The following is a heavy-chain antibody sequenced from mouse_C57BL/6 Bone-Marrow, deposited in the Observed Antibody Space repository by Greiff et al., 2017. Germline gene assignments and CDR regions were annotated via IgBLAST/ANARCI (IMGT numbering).Heavy chain of an antibody. CDR3: ARGWGTGEYYAMDY. J-gene: IGHJ4*01. Sequence: EVQVVESEGGLVQPGSSMKLSCTASGFTFSDYYMAWVRQVPEKGLEWVANINYDGSSTYYLDSLKSRFIISRDNAKNILYLQMSSLKSEDTATYYCARGWGTGEYYAMDYWGQGTSVTVSS. D-gene: IGHD1-1*02. V-gene: IGHV5-16*01. CDR1: GFTFSDYY. CDR2: INYDGSST.